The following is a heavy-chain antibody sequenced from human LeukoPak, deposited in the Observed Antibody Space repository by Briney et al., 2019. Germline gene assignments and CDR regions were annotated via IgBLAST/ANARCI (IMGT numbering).Heavy chain of an antibody. CDR1: GFTFSDYY. CDR3: ARGWNHVDIVATKFDP. D-gene: IGHD5-12*01. J-gene: IGHJ5*02. V-gene: IGHV3-11*04. CDR2: ISSSGSTI. Sequence: PGGSLRLSCAASGFTFSDYYMSWIRQAPGKGLEWVSYISSSGSTIYYADSVKGRFTISRDNAKNSLYLQMNSLRAEDTAVYYCARGWNHVDIVATKFDPWGQGTLVTVSS.